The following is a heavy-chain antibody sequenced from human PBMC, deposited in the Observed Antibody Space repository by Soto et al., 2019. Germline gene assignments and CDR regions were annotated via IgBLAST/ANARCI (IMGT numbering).Heavy chain of an antibody. CDR1: GFTFSSYA. CDR3: XXXXXXYDFRSGAXXXXXXI. D-gene: IGHD3-3*01. J-gene: IGHJ3*02. V-gene: IGHV3-23*01. Sequence: EVQLLESGGDLVQPGGSLRLSCAASGFTFSSYAIAWVRLAPGRGLEWVSGVSDSGDTSHYADSVKGRFTISRDNSKNTVHXXXXXXXXEDTAXXXXXXXXXXYDFRSGAXXXXXXIWGQG. CDR2: VSDSGDTS.